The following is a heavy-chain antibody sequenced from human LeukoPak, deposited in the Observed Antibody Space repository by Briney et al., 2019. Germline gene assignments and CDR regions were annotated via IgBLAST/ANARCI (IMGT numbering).Heavy chain of an antibody. D-gene: IGHD3-10*01. V-gene: IGHV4-4*09. Sequence: SQTLSLTCTVSGTSISRHYWSWLRQSAGLGLEWLGYISTTGSTTYNPSLEGRVTMSEDTSQNQLSLTLSSVTAADTAVYFCARQDGLWVGDLGGWFDFWGQGIQVTVSS. J-gene: IGHJ5*01. CDR2: ISTTGST. CDR1: GTSISRHY. CDR3: ARQDGLWVGDLGGWFDF.